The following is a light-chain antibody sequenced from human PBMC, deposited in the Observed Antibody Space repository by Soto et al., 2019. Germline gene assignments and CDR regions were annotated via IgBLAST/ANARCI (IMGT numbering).Light chain of an antibody. CDR3: QSYDSSLSAF. CDR1: SSNIGAGYD. Sequence: QSVLTQPPSVSGAPGQRVTISCTGSSSNIGAGYDVHWYQQLPGTAPKLLIYGNSNRPSGVPDRFSGSKSGTSASLAITGLQAEDEADYYCQSYDSSLSAFFGNGTKLTVL. V-gene: IGLV1-40*01. J-gene: IGLJ1*01. CDR2: GNS.